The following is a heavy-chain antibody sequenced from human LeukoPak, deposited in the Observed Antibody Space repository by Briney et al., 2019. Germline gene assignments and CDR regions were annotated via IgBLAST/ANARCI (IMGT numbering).Heavy chain of an antibody. CDR1: GFTFSSYG. D-gene: IGHD2-15*01. CDR3: AKGYCSGGSCTYYYYYMDV. J-gene: IGHJ6*03. CDR2: ISGSGGST. V-gene: IGHV3-23*01. Sequence: QTGGTLRLSCAASGFTFSSYGMTWVRQAPGKGLEWVSAISGSGGSTYYADSVKGRFTISRDNSKNTLYLQMNSLRAEDTAVYYCAKGYCSGGSCTYYYYYMDVWGKGTTVTISS.